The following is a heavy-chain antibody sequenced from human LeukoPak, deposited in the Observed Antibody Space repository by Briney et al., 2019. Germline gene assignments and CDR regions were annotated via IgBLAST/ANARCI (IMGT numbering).Heavy chain of an antibody. CDR2: ISGSGGST. CDR1: GFTFSSYG. J-gene: IGHJ4*02. V-gene: IGHV3-23*01. D-gene: IGHD5-24*01. CDR3: AKDDRWLQFCC. Sequence: QAGGSLRLSCAASGFTFSSYGMSWVRQAPGKGLEWVSAISGSGGSTYYADSVKGRFTVSRDNSRNTVYLQMNSLRAEDTAVYYCAKDDRWLQFCCWGQGTLVTVSA.